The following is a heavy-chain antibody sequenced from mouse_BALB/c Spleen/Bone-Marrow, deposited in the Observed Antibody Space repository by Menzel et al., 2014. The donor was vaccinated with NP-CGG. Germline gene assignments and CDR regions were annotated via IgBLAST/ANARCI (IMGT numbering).Heavy chain of an antibody. V-gene: IGHV1-39*01. CDR3: ARVGDNRHFDV. J-gene: IGHJ1*01. CDR2: IDPYYGGT. Sequence: VHVKQSGPELEKPGTSVKISCKASGYSFTGHNMNWVKQSNGKSLEWIGNIDPYYGGTDYNQKFKGKATLTVDKSSSTAYMQLKSLTSEDSAVYYCARVGDNRHFDVWGAGTTVTVSS. D-gene: IGHD3-3*01. CDR1: GYSFTGHN.